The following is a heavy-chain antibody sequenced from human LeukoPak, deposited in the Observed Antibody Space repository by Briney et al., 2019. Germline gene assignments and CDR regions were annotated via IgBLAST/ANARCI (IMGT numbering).Heavy chain of an antibody. J-gene: IGHJ3*02. CDR1: GFTFDDYA. V-gene: IGHV3-9*01. D-gene: IGHD6-19*01. CDR3: AKDRSSGWFDAFDI. CDR2: ISWNSGSI. Sequence: PGRSLRLSCEASGFTFDDYAMHWVRQAPGKGLEWVSGISWNSGSIGYADSVKGRFTISRDNAKNSLYLQMNSLRAEDTALYYCAKDRSSGWFDAFDIWGQGTMVTVSS.